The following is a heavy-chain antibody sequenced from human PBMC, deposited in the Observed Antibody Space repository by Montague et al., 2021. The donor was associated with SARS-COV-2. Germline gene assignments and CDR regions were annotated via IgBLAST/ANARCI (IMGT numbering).Heavy chain of an antibody. Sequence: SETLSLTCAVYGGSFFCHYWNWIRQPPGKGLEWIGEINHSGSTNNNPSCKSRVTMSVDTSKDQISLKLSSVTAADTAVYYCARGARQGYGFRLGSFDYWGQGTLVTVSS. CDR3: ARGARQGYGFRLGSFDY. V-gene: IGHV4-34*01. J-gene: IGHJ4*02. D-gene: IGHD3-10*01. CDR1: GGSFFCHY. CDR2: INHSGST.